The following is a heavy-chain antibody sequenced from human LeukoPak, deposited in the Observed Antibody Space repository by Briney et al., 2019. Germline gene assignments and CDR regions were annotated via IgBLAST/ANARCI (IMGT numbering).Heavy chain of an antibody. D-gene: IGHD3-10*01. CDR3: ASASGSPLDY. J-gene: IGHJ4*02. CDR1: GFTFSNYA. V-gene: IGHV3-23*01. Sequence: GGSLRLSCAASGFTFSNYAMSWVRQAPGKGLEWVSSISASGSSTNYADSVKGRFTISRDNAKNSLYLQMNSLRAEDTAVYYCASASGSPLDYWGQGTLVTVSS. CDR2: ISASGSST.